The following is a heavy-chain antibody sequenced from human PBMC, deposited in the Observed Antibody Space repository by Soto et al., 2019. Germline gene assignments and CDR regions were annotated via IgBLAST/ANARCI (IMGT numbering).Heavy chain of an antibody. CDR2: INHSGST. Sequence: NPSETLSLTCAVYGGSFSGYYWTWIRQPPGTGLEWIGEINHSGSTNYNPSLKSRVTISVDTSKNQFSLKLTSVTAADTAVYYCARQCRGVTCHWFVPWGQGTLVTVSS. D-gene: IGHD2-15*01. CDR1: GGSFSGYY. CDR3: ARQCRGVTCHWFVP. V-gene: IGHV4-34*01. J-gene: IGHJ5*02.